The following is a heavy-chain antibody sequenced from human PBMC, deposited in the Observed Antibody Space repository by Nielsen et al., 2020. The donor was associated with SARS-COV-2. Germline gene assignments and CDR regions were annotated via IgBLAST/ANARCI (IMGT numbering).Heavy chain of an antibody. CDR1: GFTFSSYA. D-gene: IGHD7-27*01. V-gene: IGHV3-23*01. CDR2: ISGSGGST. Sequence: GESLKISCAASGFTFSSYAMSWVRQAPGKGLEWVSAISGSGGSTYYADSVKGRFTISRDNSKNTLYLQMNSLRAEDTAVYYCAKVFWGYFDYWGQGTLVTVSS. CDR3: AKVFWGYFDY. J-gene: IGHJ4*02.